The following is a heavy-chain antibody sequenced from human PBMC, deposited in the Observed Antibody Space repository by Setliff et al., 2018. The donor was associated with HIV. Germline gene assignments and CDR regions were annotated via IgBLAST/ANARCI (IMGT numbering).Heavy chain of an antibody. CDR2: IYTNGYT. CDR3: ARAPPGIQNDAFDV. CDR1: GGSISSGSYY. V-gene: IGHV4-61*09. J-gene: IGHJ3*01. Sequence: SETLSLTCSVSGGSISSGSYYWTWIRQPAGKGPEWIGHIYTNGYTNFNPSLKSRVTISVDTSKNQFSLKLTSVTAADTAVYYCARAPPGIQNDAFDVWGQGTMVTVSS.